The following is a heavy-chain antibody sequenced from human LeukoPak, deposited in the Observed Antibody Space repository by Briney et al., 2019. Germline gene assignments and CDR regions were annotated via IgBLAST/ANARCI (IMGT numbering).Heavy chain of an antibody. D-gene: IGHD6-13*01. CDR2: ISRSSRYI. CDR1: GFTFSDYS. J-gene: IGHJ4*02. V-gene: IGHV3-21*01. CDR3: AREGLSISWFSLDC. Sequence: KPGGSLRLSCAAPGFTFSDYSMNWVRQAPGKGLEWVSSISRSSRYIYYADSVKGRFTISRDNAKNSLYLQMNSLRAGDTAVYYCAREGLSISWFSLDCWGQGTLVTVSS.